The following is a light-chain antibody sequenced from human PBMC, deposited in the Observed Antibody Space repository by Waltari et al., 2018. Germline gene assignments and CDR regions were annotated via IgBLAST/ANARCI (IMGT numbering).Light chain of an antibody. Sequence: HSALTQPASVSGSPGQSITIYCTGTSSDVGGYNYVSWYQQHPGKAPKLMIYDVRHRPSGVSNRFSGSKAGNTASLTISGLQAEDEADYYCSSYISSDTLELFGGGTSLTVL. CDR3: SSYISSDTLEL. J-gene: IGLJ2*01. V-gene: IGLV2-14*03. CDR1: SSDVGGYNY. CDR2: DVR.